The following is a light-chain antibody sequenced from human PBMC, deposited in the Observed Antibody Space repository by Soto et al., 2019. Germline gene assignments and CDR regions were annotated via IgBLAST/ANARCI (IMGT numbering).Light chain of an antibody. Sequence: VWTQSTGTLALSVGNAATLSCRASQSVSRNSLTWYQQRPGQAPTLLISGASSRATGIPDRFSGSGSGTDFTLTISSLQPADFAPYYCPQLSSFPLTFGGGTKVDTK. V-gene: IGKV3-20*01. CDR3: PQLSSFPLT. J-gene: IGKJ4*01. CDR2: GAS. CDR1: QSVSRNS.